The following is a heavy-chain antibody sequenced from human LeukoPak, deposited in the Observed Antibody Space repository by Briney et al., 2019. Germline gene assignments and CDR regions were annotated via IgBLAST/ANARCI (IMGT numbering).Heavy chain of an antibody. Sequence: GGTLRLSCAASGFTFSSYGMSWVRQAPGKGLEWVSAISGSGGSTYYADSVKGRFTISRDNSKNTLYLQMNSLRAEDTAVYYCAKDKYYDSSGITDYWGQGTLVTVSS. V-gene: IGHV3-23*01. CDR2: ISGSGGST. D-gene: IGHD3-22*01. J-gene: IGHJ4*02. CDR1: GFTFSSYG. CDR3: AKDKYYDSSGITDY.